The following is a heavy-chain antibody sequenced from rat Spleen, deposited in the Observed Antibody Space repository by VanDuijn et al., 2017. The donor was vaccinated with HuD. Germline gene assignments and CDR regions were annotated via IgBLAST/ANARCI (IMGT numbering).Heavy chain of an antibody. Sequence: EVQLVESGGDLVQPGRSLKLSCAASGFTFSNYYMAWVRQAPTKGLEWVATISYDGSTTYYRDSVKGRFTISRGNVKSTLYLQMDSLRSEDTATYYCARQNWPYYFDYWGQGVLVTVSS. J-gene: IGHJ2*01. D-gene: IGHD5-1*01. V-gene: IGHV5-29*01. CDR2: ISYDGSTT. CDR3: ARQNWPYYFDY. CDR1: GFTFSNYY.